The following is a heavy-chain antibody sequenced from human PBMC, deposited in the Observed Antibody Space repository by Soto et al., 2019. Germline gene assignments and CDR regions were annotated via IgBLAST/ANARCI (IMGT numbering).Heavy chain of an antibody. J-gene: IGHJ4*02. Sequence: EVQLVESGGGLVQTGGSLRHSCAASGFTFDDYAIHWVRQAPGKGLEWVSGISWNGAATGYMNSVKGRFSISRDNTKNTLYLQMNSLRFEDTAVYYCANLPLYGSGFDCWGQGTLVTVSS. CDR2: ISWNGAAT. V-gene: IGHV3-9*01. CDR1: GFTFDDYA. D-gene: IGHD3-10*01. CDR3: ANLPLYGSGFDC.